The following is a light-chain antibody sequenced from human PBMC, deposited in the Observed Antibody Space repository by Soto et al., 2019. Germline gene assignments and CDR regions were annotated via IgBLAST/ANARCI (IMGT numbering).Light chain of an antibody. CDR1: QDINNW. J-gene: IGKJ2*01. Sequence: DIQMTQSPSTLSASVGDRVTITCRASQDINNWLAWYQQKPGKAPKFLIYDASTLESGVPSRFSGSASGTEFTLTISSLQPDDFSTYFCQQYHSYSFTFGQGTKLDIK. CDR2: DAS. V-gene: IGKV1-5*01. CDR3: QQYHSYSFT.